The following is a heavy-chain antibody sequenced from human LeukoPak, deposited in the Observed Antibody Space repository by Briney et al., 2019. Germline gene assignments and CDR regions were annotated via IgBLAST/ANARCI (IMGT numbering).Heavy chain of an antibody. V-gene: IGHV4-59*01. CDR2: VYHSGST. CDR1: GGSISNYY. Sequence: SSQTLSLTCTVSGGSISNYYWSWIRQPPGKGLEWIGYVYHSGSTNYNPSLKSRVTISVDTSKNQFSLKLYSVTAADTAVYYCARDRELGYWGQGTLVTVSS. CDR3: ARDRELGY. D-gene: IGHD1-26*01. J-gene: IGHJ4*02.